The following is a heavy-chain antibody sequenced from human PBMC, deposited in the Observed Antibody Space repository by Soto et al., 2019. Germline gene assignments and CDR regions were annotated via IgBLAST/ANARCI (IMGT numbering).Heavy chain of an antibody. CDR1: GFTFNAYS. CDR3: ARDKYQSGWHGFDF. Sequence: VGSLRLSCVVSGFTFNAYSMNWVRQAPGKGLEWVSSITSKSSYTYYADSVKGRFTISRDNARNSLFLDMSSLRVEDTAVYYCARDKYQSGWHGFDFWGQGTPVTVSS. CDR2: ITSKSSYT. V-gene: IGHV3-21*01. D-gene: IGHD6-19*01. J-gene: IGHJ4*02.